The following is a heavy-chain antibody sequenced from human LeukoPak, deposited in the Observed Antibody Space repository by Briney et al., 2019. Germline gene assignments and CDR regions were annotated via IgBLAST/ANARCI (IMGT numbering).Heavy chain of an antibody. D-gene: IGHD6-13*01. Sequence: PTGGSLRLSCTASGFTFSRYWMHWVRQVPGKGLVWVSRINSAGNSTNYADSVKGRFTISRDNAKNTLYLQMNSLRAEDTAIYYCARDIAAAVDYWGQGTLVTVSS. V-gene: IGHV3-74*01. CDR3: ARDIAAAVDY. CDR1: GFTFSRYW. J-gene: IGHJ4*02. CDR2: INSAGNST.